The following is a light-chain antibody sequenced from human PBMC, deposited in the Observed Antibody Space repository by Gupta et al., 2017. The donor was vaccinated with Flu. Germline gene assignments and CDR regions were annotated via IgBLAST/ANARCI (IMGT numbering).Light chain of an antibody. J-gene: IGLJ3*02. V-gene: IGLV6-57*03. CDR1: SGDIASNY. Sequence: NFMLTQPHSVSESPGKTVIISCTRSSGDIASNYVQWYQQRPGSVPTTVLFADDQRPSGVPDRFSGSINSSSKSASLTISGLQTQDEADYYCQSHDYYNRWVFGGGTKLTVL. CDR2: ADD. CDR3: QSHDYYNRWV.